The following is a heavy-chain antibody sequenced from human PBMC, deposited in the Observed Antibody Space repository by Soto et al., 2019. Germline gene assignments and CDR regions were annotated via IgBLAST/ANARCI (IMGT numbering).Heavy chain of an antibody. J-gene: IGHJ4*02. V-gene: IGHV4-31*03. CDR2: INYRGTT. CDR3: ARDAPEVAPY. Sequence: QVQLQESGPGLVKPSQTLSLTCTVSGGPIINGDTYLNWIRQHPEKGLEWMGYINYRGTTNYNPALKSRSLTSIDTSKNQFSLSLTSVTAADTAVYYCARDAPEVAPYWGQRTLVTVSS. CDR1: GGPIINGDTY. D-gene: IGHD2-15*01.